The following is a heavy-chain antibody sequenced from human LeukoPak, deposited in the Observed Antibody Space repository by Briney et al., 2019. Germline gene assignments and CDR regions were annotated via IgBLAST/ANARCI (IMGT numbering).Heavy chain of an antibody. V-gene: IGHV3-21*01. Sequence: GGSLRLSCAASGFTFSSYSMNWVRQAPGKGLEWVSSISSSSSYIYYADSVKGRFTISRDNAKNSLYLQMNSLRAEDTAVYYCARGWEEMATIYSFDYWGQGTLVTVSS. D-gene: IGHD5-24*01. CDR3: ARGWEEMATIYSFDY. CDR2: ISSSSSYI. CDR1: GFTFSSYS. J-gene: IGHJ4*02.